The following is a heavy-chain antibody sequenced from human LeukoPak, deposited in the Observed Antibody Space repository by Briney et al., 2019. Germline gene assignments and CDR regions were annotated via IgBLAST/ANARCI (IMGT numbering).Heavy chain of an antibody. D-gene: IGHD5-18*01. CDR2: ISSDGTIT. V-gene: IGHV3-74*01. CDR3: GSDTVLGY. Sequence: QPGGSLRLSCVASGFTFSNYWMHWVRQGPGKGLVWISRISSDGTITNYADSVNGRFTISRDNAKNTVYLQMNSLRVEDTAVYYCGSDTVLGYWGQGTLVTASS. CDR1: GFTFSNYW. J-gene: IGHJ4*02.